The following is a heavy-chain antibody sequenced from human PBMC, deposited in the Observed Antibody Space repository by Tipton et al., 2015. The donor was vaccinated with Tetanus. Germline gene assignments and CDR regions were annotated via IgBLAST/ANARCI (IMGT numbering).Heavy chain of an antibody. CDR2: ILYGKST. CDR3: ARIHDFWSGYFDF. Sequence: TLSLTCTVSGGSVSSGSYYWSWVRQPPGKGLEYIGYILYGKSTHYNPSLKSRLSMSADPAKNQCSLRLTSVTVADTAVYYCARIHDFWSGYFDFWGQGTPVTVSP. D-gene: IGHD3-3*01. J-gene: IGHJ4*02. V-gene: IGHV4-61*01. CDR1: GGSVSSGSYY.